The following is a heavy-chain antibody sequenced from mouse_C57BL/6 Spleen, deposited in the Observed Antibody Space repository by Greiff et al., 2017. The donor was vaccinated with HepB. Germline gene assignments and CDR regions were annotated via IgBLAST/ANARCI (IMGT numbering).Heavy chain of an antibody. CDR3: TRGVWLRQRGHYYAMDY. CDR1: GYTFTDYE. CDR2: IDPETGGT. D-gene: IGHD2-2*01. Sequence: QVQLQQSGAELVRPGASVTLSCKASGYTFTDYEMHWVKQTPVHGLEWIGAIDPETGGTAYNQKFKGKAILTADKSSSTAYMELRSLTSEDSAVYYCTRGVWLRQRGHYYAMDYWGQGTSVTVSS. J-gene: IGHJ4*01. V-gene: IGHV1-15*01.